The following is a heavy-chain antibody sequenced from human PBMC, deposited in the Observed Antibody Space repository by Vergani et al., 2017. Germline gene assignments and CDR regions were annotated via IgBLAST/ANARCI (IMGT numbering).Heavy chain of an antibody. CDR3: TTEDYYDSSGYYYGGAYYFDY. D-gene: IGHD3-22*01. V-gene: IGHV3-15*01. CDR1: GFTFSSYG. CDR2: IKSKTDGGTT. J-gene: IGHJ4*02. Sequence: VQLVESGGGVVQPGRSLRLSCAASGFTFSSYGMHWVRQAPGKGLEWVGRIKSKTDGGTTDYAAPVKGRFTISRDDSKNTLYLQMNSLKTEDTAVYYCTTEDYYDSSGYYYGGAYYFDYWGQGTLVTVSS.